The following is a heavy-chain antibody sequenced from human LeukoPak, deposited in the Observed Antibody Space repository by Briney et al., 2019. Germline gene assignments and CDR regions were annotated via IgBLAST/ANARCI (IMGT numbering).Heavy chain of an antibody. V-gene: IGHV1-69*13. CDR3: ARGGYNYYGSGSYLDY. CDR2: IIPISGKA. CDR1: GGTFSTYA. J-gene: IGHJ4*02. Sequence: GASVKVSCKASGGTFSTYAITWVRQASGQGLEWMGGIIPISGKANYAQKFQGRVTITADESTSTAYMELSSLRSEDTAVYYCARGGYNYYGSGSYLDYWGQGTLVTVSS. D-gene: IGHD3-10*01.